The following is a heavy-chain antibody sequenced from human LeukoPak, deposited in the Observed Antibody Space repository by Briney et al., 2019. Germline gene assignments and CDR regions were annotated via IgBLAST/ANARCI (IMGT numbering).Heavy chain of an antibody. CDR2: ISGGGDNT. J-gene: IGHJ6*02. D-gene: IGHD1-26*01. CDR1: GFTFSSYA. V-gene: IGHV3-23*01. Sequence: GGSLRLSCAASGFTFSSYAMSWVRQAPGKGLEWVSAISGGGDNTYYVDSVKGRFTISRDHSKNTLYLQMNSLRAEDTAIYHCAKEGYSGSYLGMDVWGQGTTVTVSS. CDR3: AKEGYSGSYLGMDV.